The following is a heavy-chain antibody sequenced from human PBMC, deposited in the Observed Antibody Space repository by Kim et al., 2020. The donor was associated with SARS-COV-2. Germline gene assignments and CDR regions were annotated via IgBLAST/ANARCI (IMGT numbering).Heavy chain of an antibody. CDR3: AKVNSRYFDWLLWVDY. D-gene: IGHD3-9*01. Sequence: GGSLRLSCAASGFTFSSYAMSWVRQAPGKGLEWVSAISGSGGSTYYADSVKGRFTISRDNSKNTLYLQMNSLRAEDTAVYYCAKVNSRYFDWLLWVDYWGQGTLVTVSS. CDR1: GFTFSSYA. V-gene: IGHV3-23*01. CDR2: ISGSGGST. J-gene: IGHJ4*02.